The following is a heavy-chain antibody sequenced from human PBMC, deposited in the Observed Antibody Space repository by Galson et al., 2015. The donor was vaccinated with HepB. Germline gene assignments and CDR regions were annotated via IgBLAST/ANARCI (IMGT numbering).Heavy chain of an antibody. J-gene: IGHJ3*02. CDR3: TTDPFLRSGAFDI. D-gene: IGHD3-16*01. CDR2: IKSKIDGGTT. CDR1: GFTFSNAW. V-gene: IGHV3-15*01. Sequence: SLRLSCAASGFTFSNAWMSWVRQAPGKGLEWVGRIKSKIDGGTTDYTAPVKGRFTISRDDSKNTLYLQMNSLKTEDTAVYYCTTDPFLRSGAFDIWGQGTMVTVSS.